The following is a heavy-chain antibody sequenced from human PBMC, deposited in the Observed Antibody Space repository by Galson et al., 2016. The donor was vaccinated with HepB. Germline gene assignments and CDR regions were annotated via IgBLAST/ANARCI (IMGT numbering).Heavy chain of an antibody. CDR2: IIPGTGST. V-gene: IGHV1-3*01. D-gene: IGHD6-13*01. CDR3: ARGGRAAAASFTYSGMDV. CDR1: GYTFTSYT. J-gene: IGHJ6*02. Sequence: SVKVSCKASGYTFTSYTLYWVRQAPGQRLEWMGWIIPGTGSTKYSQKFQDRVTITRDTSATTAYMELISLKSEDTAGYYCARGGRAAAASFTYSGMDVWGQGTTVTVSS.